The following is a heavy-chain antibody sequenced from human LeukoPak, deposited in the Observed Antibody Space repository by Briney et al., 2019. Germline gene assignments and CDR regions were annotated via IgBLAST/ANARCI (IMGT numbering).Heavy chain of an antibody. D-gene: IGHD3-10*01. CDR2: INHSGST. CDR1: GGSFSGYY. J-gene: IGHJ6*03. CDR3: ARHGRVTMVRSGGYYYYYYMDV. V-gene: IGHV4-34*01. Sequence: PSETLSLTCAVYGGSFSGYYWSWIRQPPGKGLEWIGEINHSGSTNYNPSLKSRVTISVDTSKNQFSLKLSSVTAADTAVYYCARHGRVTMVRSGGYYYYYYMDVWGKGTTVTISS.